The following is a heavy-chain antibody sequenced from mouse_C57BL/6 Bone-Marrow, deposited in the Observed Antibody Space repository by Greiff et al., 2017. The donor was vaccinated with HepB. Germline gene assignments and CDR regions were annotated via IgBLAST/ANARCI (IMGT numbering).Heavy chain of an antibody. D-gene: IGHD1-1*01. Sequence: QVQLQQPGTELVKPGASVKLSCKASGYTFTSYWMHWVKQRPGQGLEWIGNINPSNGGTNYNEKFKSKATLTVDKSSSTAYMQLSSLTSEDSAVYYGARSAYGSSYDWYFDVWGTGTTVTVSS. J-gene: IGHJ1*03. CDR1: GYTFTSYW. CDR2: INPSNGGT. V-gene: IGHV1-53*01. CDR3: ARSAYGSSYDWYFDV.